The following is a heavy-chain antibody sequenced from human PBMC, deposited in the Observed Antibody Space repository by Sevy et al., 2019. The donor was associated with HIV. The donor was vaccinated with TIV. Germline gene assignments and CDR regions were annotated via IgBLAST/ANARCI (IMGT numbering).Heavy chain of an antibody. CDR3: AKGNYDILTGYPRGPLGY. Sequence: GGSLRLSCAASGFTFSSYAMSWVRQAPGKGLEWVSAISGSGGSTYYADSVKGRFTISRDNSKNTLYLQMNSLRAEDTAVYYCAKGNYDILTGYPRGPLGYWDQGTLVTVSS. CDR2: ISGSGGST. V-gene: IGHV3-23*01. D-gene: IGHD3-9*01. J-gene: IGHJ4*02. CDR1: GFTFSSYA.